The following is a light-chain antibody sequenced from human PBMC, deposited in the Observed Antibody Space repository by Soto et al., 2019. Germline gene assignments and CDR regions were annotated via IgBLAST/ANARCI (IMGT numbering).Light chain of an antibody. Sequence: EIGMTQSPLSLPVTPGEPASISCKSSQSLLHSNENNYLDWYLQKPGQSPQLLIYLGSNRSSGVPDRFSGSGSGTDFTLKISRVEAEDVGIFYCMQALQSPRTFGQGTKVEIK. J-gene: IGKJ1*01. CDR1: QSLLHSNENNY. CDR2: LGS. V-gene: IGKV2-28*01. CDR3: MQALQSPRT.